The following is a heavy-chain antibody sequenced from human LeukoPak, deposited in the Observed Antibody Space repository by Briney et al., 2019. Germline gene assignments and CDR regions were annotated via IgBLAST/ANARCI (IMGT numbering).Heavy chain of an antibody. CDR1: GYTLTELS. Sequence: ASVKVSCKVSGYTLTELSMHWVRQAPGKGLEWMGGFDPEDGEAIYAQKFQGRVTMTEDTSTDTAYMELSSLRSEDTAVYYCAISFGMAGPPNFGYWGQGTLVTVSS. CDR2: FDPEDGEA. D-gene: IGHD3-16*01. CDR3: AISFGMAGPPNFGY. V-gene: IGHV1-24*01. J-gene: IGHJ4*02.